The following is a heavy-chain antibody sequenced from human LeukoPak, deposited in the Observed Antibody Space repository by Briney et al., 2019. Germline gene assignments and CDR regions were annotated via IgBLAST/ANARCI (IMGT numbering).Heavy chain of an antibody. Sequence: GGSLRLSCAASGFTFPSYAMSWVRQAPGKGLEWVSLISNSGGNTWYADSVKGQFTISRDNSKNTRYLQMSSLRAEDTAVYYCVKDLPSGGGVDYWGQGTLVTVSS. CDR1: GFTFPSYA. J-gene: IGHJ4*02. CDR3: VKDLPSGGGVDY. D-gene: IGHD3-10*01. V-gene: IGHV3-23*01. CDR2: ISNSGGNT.